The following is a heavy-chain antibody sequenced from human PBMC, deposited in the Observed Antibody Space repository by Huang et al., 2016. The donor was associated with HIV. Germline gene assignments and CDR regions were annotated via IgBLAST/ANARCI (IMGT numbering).Heavy chain of an antibody. Sequence: EVHLVQSGAEVKEPGQSLKLSCQASGYNFDSYWFGWGRPMPGKGLEWMGGIYPGDSDTRYHPSFQGQVTSSADQSINTAYLQWSSLKASDTAIYFCARQGLWLPPTDPFDYWGQGTPVTVSA. CDR1: GYNFDSYW. CDR2: IYPGDSDT. D-gene: IGHD3-10*01. CDR3: ARQGLWLPPTDPFDY. V-gene: IGHV5-51*01. J-gene: IGHJ4*02.